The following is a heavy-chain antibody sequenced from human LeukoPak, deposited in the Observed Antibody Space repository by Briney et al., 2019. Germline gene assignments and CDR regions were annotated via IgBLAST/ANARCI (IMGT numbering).Heavy chain of an antibody. CDR2: TYYRSKWYN. CDR1: GDSVSSNSAA. Sequence: SQTLSLTCAISGDSVSSNSAAWNWIRQSPSRGLEWLGRTYYRSKWYNDYAVSVKSRITINPDTSKNQFSLQLNSVTPEDTAVYFCARELLWLGDLLYFDYWGQGTLVTVSS. V-gene: IGHV6-1*01. D-gene: IGHD3-10*01. CDR3: ARELLWLGDLLYFDY. J-gene: IGHJ4*02.